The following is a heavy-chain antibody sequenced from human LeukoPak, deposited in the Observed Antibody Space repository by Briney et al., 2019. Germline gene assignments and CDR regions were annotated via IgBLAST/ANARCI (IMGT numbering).Heavy chain of an antibody. CDR3: ARVSDIVGATSTFDY. CDR2: INPSGGST. CDR1: GYTFTSYY. J-gene: IGHJ4*02. V-gene: IGHV1-46*01. D-gene: IGHD1-26*01. Sequence: GASVTVSCTASGYTFTSYYMHWVRQAPGQGLEWMGIINPSGGSTSYAQKFQGRVTMTRDTSTSTVYMELSSLRSEDTAVYYCARVSDIVGATSTFDYWGQGTLVTVSS.